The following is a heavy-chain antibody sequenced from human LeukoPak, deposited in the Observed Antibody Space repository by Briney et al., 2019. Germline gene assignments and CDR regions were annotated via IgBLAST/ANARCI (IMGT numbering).Heavy chain of an antibody. D-gene: IGHD1-26*01. V-gene: IGHV3-7*03. CDR3: ATNSGTYYNY. CDR1: GFTFSSYW. CDR2: IKQDGSEK. J-gene: IGHJ4*02. Sequence: GGSLRLSCAASGFTFSSYWMSWVRQAPGKGLEWVANIKQDGSEKYYVDSVKGRFTISRDNAKKSLYLQINSLRTEDTAVYYCATNSGTYYNYWGRGSLVTVSS.